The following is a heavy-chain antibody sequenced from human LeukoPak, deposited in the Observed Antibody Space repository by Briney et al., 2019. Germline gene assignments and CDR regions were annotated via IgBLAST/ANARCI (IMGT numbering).Heavy chain of an antibody. CDR2: INGVDNDDNT. J-gene: IGHJ4*02. CDR3: ARDGIQLPDTLDY. Sequence: GGSLRLSCAAYGFTFNNYAMTWVRQAPGKGLEWVSTINGVDNDDNTYYADSVKGRFTVSRDNSKNTVYLQINSLRVEHTAVYYCARDGIQLPDTLDYWGLGTLVTVSS. CDR1: GFTFNNYA. V-gene: IGHV3-23*01. D-gene: IGHD4-23*01.